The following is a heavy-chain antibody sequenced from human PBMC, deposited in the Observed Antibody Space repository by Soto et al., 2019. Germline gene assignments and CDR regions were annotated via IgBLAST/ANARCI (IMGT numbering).Heavy chain of an antibody. CDR2: ISYDGSNK. V-gene: IGHV3-30-3*01. CDR3: ASGGPYDSSGYYYGAFDY. CDR1: GFTFSSYA. D-gene: IGHD3-22*01. Sequence: QVQLVESGGGVVQPGRSLRLSCAASGFTFSSYAMHWVRQAPGKGLEWVAVISYDGSNKYYADSVKGRFTISRDNSKKTLYLQMHSLRAEDTAVYYCASGGPYDSSGYYYGAFDYWGQGTLVTVSS. J-gene: IGHJ4*02.